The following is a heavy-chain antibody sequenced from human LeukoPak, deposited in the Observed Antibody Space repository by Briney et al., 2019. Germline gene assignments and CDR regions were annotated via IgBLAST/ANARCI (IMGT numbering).Heavy chain of an antibody. V-gene: IGHV4-34*01. CDR1: GGSFSGYY. CDR2: INHSGST. D-gene: IGHD3-3*01. CDR3: AGRSLIWSGYY. Sequence: PSETLSLTCAVYGGSFSGYYWSWIRQPPGKGLEWIGEINHSGSTNYNPSLKSRVTISVDTSKNQFSLKLSSVTAADTAVYYCAGRSLIWSGYYWGQGTLVTVSS. J-gene: IGHJ4*02.